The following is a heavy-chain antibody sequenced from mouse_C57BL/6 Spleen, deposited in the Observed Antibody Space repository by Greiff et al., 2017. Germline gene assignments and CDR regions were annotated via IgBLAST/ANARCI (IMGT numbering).Heavy chain of an antibody. Sequence: EVQLQQSGPELVKPGASVKISCKASGYTFTDYYMNWVKQSHGKSLEWIGDINPNNGGTSYNQKFKGKATLTVDKSSSTAYMELRSLTSEDSAVYYCARIPHSNYGYYYAMDYWGQGTSVTVSS. D-gene: IGHD2-5*01. J-gene: IGHJ4*01. CDR1: GYTFTDYY. CDR2: INPNNGGT. CDR3: ARIPHSNYGYYYAMDY. V-gene: IGHV1-26*01.